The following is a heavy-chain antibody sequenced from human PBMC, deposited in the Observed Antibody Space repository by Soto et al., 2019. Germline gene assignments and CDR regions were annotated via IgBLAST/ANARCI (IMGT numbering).Heavy chain of an antibody. CDR2: IRSRANSYAT. Sequence: GGSLRLSCAASGFTFSGSAMHWVRQASGKGLEWVGRIRSRANSYATAYAASVKGRFTISRDDSRNTAYLQMNSLKTEDTAVYYCTRNPILNGMDVWGQGTTVTVSS. D-gene: IGHD2-15*01. J-gene: IGHJ6*02. CDR3: TRNPILNGMDV. CDR1: GFTFSGSA. V-gene: IGHV3-73*01.